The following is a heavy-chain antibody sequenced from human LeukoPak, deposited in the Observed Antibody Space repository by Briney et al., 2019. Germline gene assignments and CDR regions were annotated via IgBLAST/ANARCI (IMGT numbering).Heavy chain of an antibody. V-gene: IGHV1-2*05. Sequence: ASVKVSCKASGYTFTVHYIHWVRQAPGQGLEWLGRISPNSGVPNYAQKFQGRVTITRDTSVNTVYMELNGLKSDAPGAYYCAREVGYSTSWYGGFDPWGQGTVVTVSS. CDR2: ISPNSGVP. CDR3: AREVGYSTSWYGGFDP. CDR1: GYTFTVHY. D-gene: IGHD6-13*01. J-gene: IGHJ5*02.